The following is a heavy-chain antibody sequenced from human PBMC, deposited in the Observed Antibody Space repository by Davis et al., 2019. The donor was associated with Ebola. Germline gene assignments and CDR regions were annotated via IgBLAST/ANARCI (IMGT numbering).Heavy chain of an antibody. J-gene: IGHJ6*04. Sequence: SETLSLTCTVSGASITGGAFYWNWIRQYPGKGLEWIGYIYYSGTTYYSPSLKSRVTISVDTSKNQFSLELSSVTAADTAVYYCARVAARPNGMDVWGIGTTVTVSS. CDR1: GASITGGAFY. D-gene: IGHD6-6*01. CDR2: IYYSGTT. V-gene: IGHV4-31*03. CDR3: ARVAARPNGMDV.